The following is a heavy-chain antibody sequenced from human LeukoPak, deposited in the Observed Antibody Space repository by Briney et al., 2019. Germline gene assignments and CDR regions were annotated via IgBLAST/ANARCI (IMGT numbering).Heavy chain of an antibody. D-gene: IGHD4-17*01. Sequence: QPGGSLRLSCAASGFSFSSSAMHWVRQAPGKGLDWVAFIHYDGNSKYYADSVKGRFTISRDNSKNTVYLQMNSLRAEDTAVYYCAARRLTVTTEIDYWGQGTLVTVSS. CDR1: GFSFSSSA. CDR2: IHYDGNSK. CDR3: AARRLTVTTEIDY. V-gene: IGHV3-30*02. J-gene: IGHJ4*02.